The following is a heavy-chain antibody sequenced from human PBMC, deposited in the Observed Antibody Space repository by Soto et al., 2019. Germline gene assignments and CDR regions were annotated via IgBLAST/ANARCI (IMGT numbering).Heavy chain of an antibody. V-gene: IGHV1-69*13. CDR3: ARRIAAAENWFDP. Sequence: SVKVSCKASGGTFSSYAISWVRQAPGQGLEWMGGIIPIFGTANYAQKFQGRVTITADESTSTAYMELSSLRSEDTAVYYCARRIAAAENWFDPWGQGTLVTVSS. CDR2: IIPIFGTA. J-gene: IGHJ5*02. CDR1: GGTFSSYA. D-gene: IGHD6-13*01.